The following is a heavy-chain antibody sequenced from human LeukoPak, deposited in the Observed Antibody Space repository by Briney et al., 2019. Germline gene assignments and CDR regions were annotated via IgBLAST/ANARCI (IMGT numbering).Heavy chain of an antibody. Sequence: GGSLRLSCAASGFTFSSYAMSWVRQAPGKGLEWVSAISGSGGSTYYADTVKGRFTISRDNSKKTLYLQMNSLRAEDTAVYYCAKEGGYCSGGGCYRGYFDYWGQGTLVTVFS. CDR3: AKEGGYCSGGGCYRGYFDY. J-gene: IGHJ4*02. V-gene: IGHV3-23*01. CDR1: GFTFSSYA. CDR2: ISGSGGST. D-gene: IGHD2-15*01.